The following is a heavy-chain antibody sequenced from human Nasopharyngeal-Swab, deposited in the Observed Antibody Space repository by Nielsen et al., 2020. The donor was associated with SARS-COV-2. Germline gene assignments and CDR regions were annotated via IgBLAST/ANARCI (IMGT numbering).Heavy chain of an antibody. CDR2: LSGSGGGT. D-gene: IGHD3-10*01. J-gene: IGHJ4*02. Sequence: GESLKISCAASGFTFSSYAMSWVRQAPGKGLEWVSALSGSGGGTYYADSVKGRFTISRDNSKNTLYLQMNSLRAEDTAVYYCAKVEVVRGVYFDYWGQGTLVTVSS. V-gene: IGHV3-23*01. CDR1: GFTFSSYA. CDR3: AKVEVVRGVYFDY.